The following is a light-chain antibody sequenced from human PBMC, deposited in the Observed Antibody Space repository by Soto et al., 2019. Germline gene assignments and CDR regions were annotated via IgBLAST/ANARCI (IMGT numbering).Light chain of an antibody. J-gene: IGKJ4*01. CDR3: QQGYSIHALT. CDR1: QSVSSN. V-gene: IGKV3D-15*01. CDR2: GAS. Sequence: SPATLSVSPGERATLSCRASQSVSSNLAWYQQKPGQAPRLLIYGASTRATGIPARFSGSGSGTEFTLTITHLQPEDFATYYCQQGYSIHALTFGGGTKVDIK.